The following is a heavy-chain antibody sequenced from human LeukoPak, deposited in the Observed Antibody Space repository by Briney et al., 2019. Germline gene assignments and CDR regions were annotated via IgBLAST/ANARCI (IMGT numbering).Heavy chain of an antibody. CDR1: GGSISSYY. V-gene: IGHV4-59*01. CDR2: IYYSGST. D-gene: IGHD2-15*01. Sequence: PSETLSLTCTVSGGSISSYYWSWIRQPPGKGLEWIGYIYYSGSTNYNPSLKSRVTISVDTSKNQFSLKLSSVTAADTAVYYCARDFKRTVCSGGSCYSGWFDPWGQGTLVTVSS. J-gene: IGHJ5*02. CDR3: ARDFKRTVCSGGSCYSGWFDP.